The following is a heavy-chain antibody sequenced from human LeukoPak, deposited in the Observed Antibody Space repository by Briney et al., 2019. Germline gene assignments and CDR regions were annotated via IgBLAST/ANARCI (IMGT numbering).Heavy chain of an antibody. CDR3: ARISSYNWNHYYYYMDV. CDR1: GGSISSSSYY. V-gene: IGHV4-39*01. D-gene: IGHD1-20*01. Sequence: PSETLSLTCTVSGGSISSSSYYWGWIRQPPGKGLEWIGSIYYSGSTYYNPSLKSRVTISVDTSKNQFSLKLSSVTAADTAVYYCARISSYNWNHYYYYMDVWGKGTTVTVSS. J-gene: IGHJ6*03. CDR2: IYYSGST.